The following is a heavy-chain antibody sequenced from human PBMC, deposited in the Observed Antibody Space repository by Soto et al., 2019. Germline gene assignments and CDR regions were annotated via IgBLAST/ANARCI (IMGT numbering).Heavy chain of an antibody. CDR3: ARDHRGYSYGYYYYGMDV. Sequence: GGSLRLSCAASGFTFSSYEMNWVRQAPGKGLEWVSYISSSGSTIYYADSVKGRFTISRDNAKNSLYLQMNSLRAEDTAVYYCARDHRGYSYGYYYYGMDVWGQGTTVTVSS. V-gene: IGHV3-48*03. J-gene: IGHJ6*02. CDR2: ISSSGSTI. CDR1: GFTFSSYE. D-gene: IGHD5-18*01.